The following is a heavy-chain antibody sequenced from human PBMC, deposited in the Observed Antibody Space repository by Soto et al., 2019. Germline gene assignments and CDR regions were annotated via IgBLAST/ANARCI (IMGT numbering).Heavy chain of an antibody. J-gene: IGHJ4*02. V-gene: IGHV4-39*01. CDR2: IYYDGNT. CDR1: GGSITSSSHY. CDR3: ARSSITPRLFMYPFDY. D-gene: IGHD6-6*01. Sequence: QLQLQESGPGLVKPSETLSLTCTVSGGSITSSSHYWGWIRQPPGKGLECIGNIYYDGNTYYNPSLKSRVTISLDTSKNKFSLRLNSVTAADTAVYYCARSSITPRLFMYPFDYWGQGTLVTVSS.